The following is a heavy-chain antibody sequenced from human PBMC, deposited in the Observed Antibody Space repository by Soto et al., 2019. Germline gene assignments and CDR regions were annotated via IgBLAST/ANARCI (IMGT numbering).Heavy chain of an antibody. Sequence: GGSLRLSCAASGFTFSSYAMSWVRQAPGKGLEWVSAISGSGGSTYYADSVKGRFTISRDNSKNTLYLQMNSLRAEDTAVYYCAKGVGIVGATSKGTNYYYYYGMDVWGQGTTVTVSS. CDR3: AKGVGIVGATSKGTNYYYYYGMDV. V-gene: IGHV3-23*01. D-gene: IGHD1-26*01. J-gene: IGHJ6*02. CDR2: ISGSGGST. CDR1: GFTFSSYA.